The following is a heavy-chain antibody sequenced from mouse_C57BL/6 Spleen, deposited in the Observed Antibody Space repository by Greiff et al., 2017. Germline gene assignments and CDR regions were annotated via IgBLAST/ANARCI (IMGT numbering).Heavy chain of an antibody. Sequence: VQLQQPGAELVMPGASVKLSCKASGYTFTSSWMHWVKQRPGQGLEWIGEIDPSDSYTNYNQKFKGKSTLTVDKSSSTAYMQLSSLTSEDSAVYYCAREGYEAMDYWGQGTSVTVSS. V-gene: IGHV1-69*01. CDR1: GYTFTSSW. CDR3: AREGYEAMDY. J-gene: IGHJ4*01. CDR2: IDPSDSYT.